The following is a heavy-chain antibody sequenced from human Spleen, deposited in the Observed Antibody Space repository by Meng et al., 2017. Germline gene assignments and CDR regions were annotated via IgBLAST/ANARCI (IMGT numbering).Heavy chain of an antibody. CDR1: GYTFTNYA. V-gene: IGHV7-4-1*02. J-gene: IGHJ4*02. CDR2: IDTKTGHP. D-gene: IGHD2-2*01. CDR3: TRDGYLDCSRTNCFDY. Sequence: ASVKVFCKASGYTFTNYAINWLRQAPGQGLEWMGWIDTKTGHPTYAQGFTGRLVFSLDTSVSTTYLQISGLKAADTAVYYCTRDGYLDCSRTNCFDYWGQGALVTVSS.